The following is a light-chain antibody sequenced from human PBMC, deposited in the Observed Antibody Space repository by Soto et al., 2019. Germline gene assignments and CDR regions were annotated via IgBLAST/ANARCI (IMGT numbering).Light chain of an antibody. V-gene: IGLV2-14*03. Sequence: QSALTQPASVSGSPGQSITISCTGTSSDIGASDYVSWYQQHPDKAPKLLIYNVNYRPSGISSRFSGSKSGNTASLTISGLQAEDEGDYFCSSYALFAGGTKLTVL. CDR1: SSDIGASDY. CDR3: SSYAL. J-gene: IGLJ2*01. CDR2: NVN.